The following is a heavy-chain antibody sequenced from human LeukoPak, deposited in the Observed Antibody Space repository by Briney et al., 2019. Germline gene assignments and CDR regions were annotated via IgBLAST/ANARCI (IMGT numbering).Heavy chain of an antibody. CDR1: GFTFSGYW. Sequence: PGGSLRLSCAASGFTFSGYWMHWVRQAPGKGLAWVSRINSDGYSTSYADSVKGRFTISRDNAKNTLYLQMNSLRAEDTAVYYCARATWGSYFDYWGQGTLVTVSS. CDR2: INSDGYST. J-gene: IGHJ4*02. D-gene: IGHD3-16*01. CDR3: ARATWGSYFDY. V-gene: IGHV3-74*01.